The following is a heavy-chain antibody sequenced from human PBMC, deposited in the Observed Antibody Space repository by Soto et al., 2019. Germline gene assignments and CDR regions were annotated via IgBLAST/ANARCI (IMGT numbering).Heavy chain of an antibody. CDR1: W. CDR2: IYHSGST. J-gene: IGHJ4*02. Sequence: WWSWVRQPPGKGLEWIGEIYHSGSTNYNPSLKSRVTISVDKSKNQFSLKLSSVTAADTAVYYCARGREVYSSSWYPFDYWGQGTLVTVSS. CDR3: ARGREVYSSSWYPFDY. V-gene: IGHV4-4*02. D-gene: IGHD6-13*01.